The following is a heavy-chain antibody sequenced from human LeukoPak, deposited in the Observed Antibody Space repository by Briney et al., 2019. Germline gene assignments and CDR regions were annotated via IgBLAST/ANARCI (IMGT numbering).Heavy chain of an antibody. CDR1: GGSFRGYY. V-gene: IGHV4-34*01. J-gene: IGHJ4*02. D-gene: IGHD2-21*02. CDR2: INHSGST. CDR3: ARLVCGGDCYSDY. Sequence: SETLSLTCAVYGGSFRGYYWSWIRQPPGKGLEWIGEINHSGSTNYNPSLKSRVTISVDTSKNQFSLKLSSVTAADTAVYYCARLVCGGDCYSDYWGQGTLVTVSS.